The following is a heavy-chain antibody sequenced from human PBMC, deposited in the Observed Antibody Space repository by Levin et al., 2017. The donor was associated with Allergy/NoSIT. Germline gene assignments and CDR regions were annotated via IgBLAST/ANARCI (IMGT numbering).Heavy chain of an antibody. Sequence: SETLSLTCTVSGGSISSGDYYWSWIRQPPGKGLEWIGYIYYSGSTYYNPSLKSRVTISVDTSKNQFSLKLSSVTAADTAVYYCARNMVRGVIDFDYWAREPWSPSPQ. J-gene: IGHJ4*02. D-gene: IGHD3-10*01. V-gene: IGHV4-30-4*01. CDR2: IYYSGST. CDR1: GGSISSGDYY. CDR3: ARNMVRGVIDFDY.